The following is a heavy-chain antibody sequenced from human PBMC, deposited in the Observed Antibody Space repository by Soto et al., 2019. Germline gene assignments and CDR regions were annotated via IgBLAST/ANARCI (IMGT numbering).Heavy chain of an antibody. V-gene: IGHV1-3*01. CDR1: GFTFTTYA. J-gene: IGHJ4*02. D-gene: IGHD1-1*01. CDR3: ARERGNSGTFYY. CDR2: INAGNGDT. Sequence: QVPFVQSGAEVKKPGASVKVSCKASGFTFTTYAMHWVRQAPGQRLEWMGWINAGNGDTIYSQRFQGRVTITRDTSASTAYMELSSLRSEDTAVYYSARERGNSGTFYYWGQGTLVTVSS.